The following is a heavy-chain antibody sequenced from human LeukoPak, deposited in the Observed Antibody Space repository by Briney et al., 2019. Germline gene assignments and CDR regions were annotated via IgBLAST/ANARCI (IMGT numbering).Heavy chain of an antibody. CDR3: ARDRRFNGMDV. CDR2: IYYIGST. CDR1: GGSIRGYY. J-gene: IGHJ6*02. Sequence: SETLSLTCTVSGGSIRGYYWSWIRQPPGKGLEWIGDIYYIGSTNYNPSLKSRVTISVDTSKNQFSLNLSSVTAADTAVYYCARDRRFNGMDVWGQGTTVTVSS. V-gene: IGHV4-59*01. D-gene: IGHD3-3*01.